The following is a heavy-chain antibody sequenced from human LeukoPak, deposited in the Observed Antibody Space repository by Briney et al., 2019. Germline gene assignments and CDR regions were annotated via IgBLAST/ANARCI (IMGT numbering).Heavy chain of an antibody. CDR3: ARDLSGWPDY. J-gene: IGHJ4*02. D-gene: IGHD6-19*01. Sequence: GGSLRLSCAASGFTFSSYSMNWVRQAPGEGLEWVSSISSSSSYIYYADSVKGRFTISRDNAKNSLYLQMNSLRAEDTAVYYCARDLSGWPDYWGQGTLVTVSS. V-gene: IGHV3-21*01. CDR1: GFTFSSYS. CDR2: ISSSSSYI.